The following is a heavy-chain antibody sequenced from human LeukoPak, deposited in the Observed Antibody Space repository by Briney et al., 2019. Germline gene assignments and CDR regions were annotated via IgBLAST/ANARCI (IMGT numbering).Heavy chain of an antibody. CDR1: GFTFSSYG. D-gene: IGHD4-23*01. Sequence: PGGSLRLSCAASGFTFSSYGMLWVRQAPGKGLEWVAFIRYDGSNKYYADSVKGRFTISRDNSKNTLYLQMNGLRAEDTAVYYCARESTEVTPGYWGQGTLVTVSS. V-gene: IGHV3-30*02. CDR3: ARESTEVTPGY. J-gene: IGHJ4*02. CDR2: IRYDGSNK.